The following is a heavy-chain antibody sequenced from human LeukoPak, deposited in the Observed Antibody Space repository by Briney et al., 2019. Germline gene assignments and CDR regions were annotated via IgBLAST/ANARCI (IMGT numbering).Heavy chain of an antibody. CDR3: ARDVGSNDYHDY. CDR2: IKPDGSAK. D-gene: IGHD6-25*01. CDR1: GFSFSISW. V-gene: IGHV3-7*01. J-gene: IGHJ4*02. Sequence: GGSLRLSCTASGFSFSISWMSWVRQAPGKGLESVANIKPDGSAKYYVDSVKGRFTISRDNAKNSLYLQMNSLRVEDMALYYCARDVGSNDYHDYWGQGTLVTVSS.